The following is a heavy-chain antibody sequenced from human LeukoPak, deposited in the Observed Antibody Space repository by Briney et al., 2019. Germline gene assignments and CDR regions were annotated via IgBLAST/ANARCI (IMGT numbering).Heavy chain of an antibody. Sequence: SETLSLTCTVSGGSISSGDYYWSWIRQPPGKGLEWIGYIYYSGSTYYNPSLKSRVTISVDTSKNQFSLKLSSVTAADTAVYYCARDTSSDGYNYDYWGQGTLVTVSS. CDR3: ARDTSSDGYNYDY. D-gene: IGHD5-24*01. CDR2: IYYSGST. J-gene: IGHJ4*02. CDR1: GGSISSGDYY. V-gene: IGHV4-30-4*01.